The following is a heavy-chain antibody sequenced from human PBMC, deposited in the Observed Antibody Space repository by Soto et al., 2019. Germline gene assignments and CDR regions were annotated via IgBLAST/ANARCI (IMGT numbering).Heavy chain of an antibody. V-gene: IGHV4-4*07. J-gene: IGHJ3*01. CDR3: ARVGFGLPGAFDL. CDR2: IYASGST. CDR1: GGSISNYF. D-gene: IGHD3-10*01. Sequence: KASETLSLTCTVYGGSISNYFWSWIRQPAGKGLEWIGRIYASGSTNYNPSLKSRVTMSVDTSKNQFSLDLTSVTAADTAVYYLARVGFGLPGAFDLWGQGTMVTVSS.